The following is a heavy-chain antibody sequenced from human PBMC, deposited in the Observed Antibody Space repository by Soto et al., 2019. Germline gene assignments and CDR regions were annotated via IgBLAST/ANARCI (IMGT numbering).Heavy chain of an antibody. CDR3: ATLITMIVVAPDAFDI. D-gene: IGHD3-22*01. Sequence: GASVKVSCKVSGYTPTELSMHWVRQAPGKGLEWMGGFDPEDGETIYAQKFQGRVTMTEDTSTDTAYMELSSLRSEDTAVYYCATLITMIVVAPDAFDIWGQGTMVTVSS. V-gene: IGHV1-24*01. CDR1: GYTPTELS. CDR2: FDPEDGET. J-gene: IGHJ3*02.